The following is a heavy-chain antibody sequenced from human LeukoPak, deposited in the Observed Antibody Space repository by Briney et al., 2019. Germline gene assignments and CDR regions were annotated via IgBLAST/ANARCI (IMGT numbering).Heavy chain of an antibody. CDR2: INSADNVE. Sequence: PGGSLRLSCAAPGFSLRSSERNWVRQAPGKGPEWVAHINSADNVEYYTDSVKGRFTMSRDNAKDLLYLQMNSLRDEDTAVYYCARDAVNGPFVISLDLWGQGVLVTVSS. V-gene: IGHV3-48*03. J-gene: IGHJ5*02. D-gene: IGHD2-8*01. CDR3: ARDAVNGPFVISLDL. CDR1: GFSLRSSE.